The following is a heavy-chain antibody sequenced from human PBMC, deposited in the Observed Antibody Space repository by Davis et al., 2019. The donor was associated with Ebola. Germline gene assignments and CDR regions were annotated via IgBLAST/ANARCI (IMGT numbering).Heavy chain of an antibody. CDR1: GYSFTSYW. V-gene: IGHV5-51*01. CDR3: ARSIAVAGTGTNYYYYGMDV. D-gene: IGHD6-19*01. Sequence: GGSLRLSCTGSGYSFTSYWIGWVRQMPGKGLEWMGIIYPGDSDTRYSPSFQGQVTISADKSISTAYLQWSSLKASDTAMYYCARSIAVAGTGTNYYYYGMDVWGKGTTVTVSS. J-gene: IGHJ6*04. CDR2: IYPGDSDT.